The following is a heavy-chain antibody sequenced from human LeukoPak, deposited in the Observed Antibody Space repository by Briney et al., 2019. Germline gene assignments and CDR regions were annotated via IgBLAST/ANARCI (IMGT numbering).Heavy chain of an antibody. J-gene: IGHJ4*02. V-gene: IGHV1-18*01. D-gene: IGHD3-3*01. CDR1: GYTFTSYG. CDR3: ARDVATCDFWSGRKNFDY. CDR2: ISAYNGNT. Sequence: RASVKVSCKASGYTFTSYGISWVRQAPGQGLEWMGWISAYNGNTNYAQKLQGRVTMTTDTSTSTAYMELRSLRSDDTAVYYCARDVATCDFWSGRKNFDYWGQGTLVTVPP.